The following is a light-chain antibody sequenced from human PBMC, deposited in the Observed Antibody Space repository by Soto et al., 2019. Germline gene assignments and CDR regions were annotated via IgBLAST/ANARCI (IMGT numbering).Light chain of an antibody. V-gene: IGKV1-39*01. CDR1: QSISSY. Sequence: DIQMTQSPSSLSASVGDRVTITCRASQSISSYLNWYQQKPGQAPKLMIYAASSLQSGVPSRFSGSGSGTDFTLTISSLQPEDFATYYCQQSYRTLTWTFGQGTKVEIK. CDR3: QQSYRTLTWT. J-gene: IGKJ1*01. CDR2: AAS.